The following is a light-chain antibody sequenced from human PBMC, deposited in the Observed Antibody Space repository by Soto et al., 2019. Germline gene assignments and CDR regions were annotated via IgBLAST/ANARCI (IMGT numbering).Light chain of an antibody. CDR3: QQYHSYSLT. CDR1: QSISSW. Sequence: DIQMTQSPSTLSASVGDRVTITCRASQSISSWLAWYQQKPGKAPKLLIYKASSLEGGVPSRFSGSGTGTDFPPHISSLQPDDFATYYCQQYHSYSLTFGGGTKVDIK. CDR2: KAS. J-gene: IGKJ4*01. V-gene: IGKV1-5*03.